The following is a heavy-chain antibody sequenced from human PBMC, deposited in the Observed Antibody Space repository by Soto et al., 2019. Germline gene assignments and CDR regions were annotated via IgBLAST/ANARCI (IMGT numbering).Heavy chain of an antibody. CDR2: MNPNTGNI. Sequence: QVQLVQSGAEVKRPGASVKISCRASGYTFVDYALHWVRQAPGQGLEWVGWMNPNTGNIKYSHNFEDRVSITRDRDTSTAYMELRGLRSEDTAVYFCTREAIVAENWFDPWGQGPLVTVSS. D-gene: IGHD2-21*01. CDR1: GYTFVDYA. CDR3: TREAIVAENWFDP. J-gene: IGHJ5*02. V-gene: IGHV1-3*01.